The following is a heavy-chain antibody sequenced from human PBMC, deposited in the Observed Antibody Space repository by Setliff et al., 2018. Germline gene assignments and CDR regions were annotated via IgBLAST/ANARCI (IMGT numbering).Heavy chain of an antibody. CDR3: ARHEDRGYSGYDYYIDY. D-gene: IGHD5-12*01. V-gene: IGHV5-51*01. J-gene: IGHJ4*02. Sequence: GESLTISCQGSGYNFSNYWIVWVRQMPGKGLEWMGIIYPGDSHTTYSPSFQGQVTFSADKSTNTAYLQWSSLKASDTAMYFCARHEDRGYSGYDYYIDYWGPGSLVTVSS. CDR1: GYNFSNYW. CDR2: IYPGDSHT.